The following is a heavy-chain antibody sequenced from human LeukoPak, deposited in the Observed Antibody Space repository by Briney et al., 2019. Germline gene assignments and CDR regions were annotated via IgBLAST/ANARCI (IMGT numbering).Heavy chain of an antibody. Sequence: ASVTVSCKASGYTFTNYYIHWVRQAPGQGLEWMGIINPIGCSTGYAQTFQGRVTMTRDTSTNTVYMELSSLRSEDTAVYYCARAGGVTIFAVVTAPYYQYYGLDVWGQGTTVTVSS. V-gene: IGHV1-46*01. J-gene: IGHJ6*02. D-gene: IGHD3-3*01. CDR2: INPIGCST. CDR3: ARAGGVTIFAVVTAPYYQYYGLDV. CDR1: GYTFTNYY.